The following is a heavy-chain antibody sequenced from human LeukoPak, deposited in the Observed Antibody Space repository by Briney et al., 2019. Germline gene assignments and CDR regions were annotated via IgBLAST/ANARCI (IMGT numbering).Heavy chain of an antibody. CDR3: AKGRVYSYGLFDY. CDR1: GFTFSRYA. V-gene: IGHV3-23*01. CDR2: ISGSGGST. D-gene: IGHD5-18*01. J-gene: IGHJ4*02. Sequence: PGGSLRLFCAASGFTFSRYAVSWVRQAPGKGLEWVSAISGSGGSTYYADSVKGRFTISRDNSKNTLYLQMNSLRAEDTAVYYCAKGRVYSYGLFDYWGQGTLVTVSS.